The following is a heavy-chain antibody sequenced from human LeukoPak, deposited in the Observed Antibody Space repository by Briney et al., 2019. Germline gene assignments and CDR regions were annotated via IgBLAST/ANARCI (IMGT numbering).Heavy chain of an antibody. CDR3: ARASAYFDY. CDR2: ISSSGSTI. CDR1: GFTFSSYA. J-gene: IGHJ4*02. Sequence: GGSLRLSCAASGFTFSSYAMSWVRQAPGKGLEWVSYISSSGSTIYYADSVKGRFTITRDNAKNSLYLQMNSLRAEDTAVYYCARASAYFDYWGQGTLVTVSS. V-gene: IGHV3-48*03.